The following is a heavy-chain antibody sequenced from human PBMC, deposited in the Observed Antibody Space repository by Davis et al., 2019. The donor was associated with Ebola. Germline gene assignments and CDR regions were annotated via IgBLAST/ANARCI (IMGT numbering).Heavy chain of an antibody. CDR1: GGTFSSYA. D-gene: IGHD3-10*01. Sequence: SVKVSCKASGGTFSSYAISWVRQAPGQGLEWMGGIIPIFGTANYAQKFQGRVTITADKSTSTAYMELSSLRSEDTAVYYCARALAYYYGSGSYSNYYGMDVWGQGTTVTVSS. CDR3: ARALAYYYGSGSYSNYYGMDV. V-gene: IGHV1-69*06. CDR2: IIPIFGTA. J-gene: IGHJ6*02.